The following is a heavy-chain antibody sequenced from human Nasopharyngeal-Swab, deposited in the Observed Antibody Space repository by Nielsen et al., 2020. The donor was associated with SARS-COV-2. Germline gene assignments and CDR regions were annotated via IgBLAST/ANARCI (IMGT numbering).Heavy chain of an antibody. D-gene: IGHD5-18*01. CDR2: IYYSGST. V-gene: IGHV4-59*08. J-gene: IGHJ4*02. Sequence: SETLSLTCTVSGGSISSYYWSWIRQPPGKGLEWIGYIYYSGSTNYNPSLKSRVTISADTSKNQFSLKLSSVTAADTAVYYCARARYSYGFDYWGQGTLVTVSS. CDR3: ARARYSYGFDY. CDR1: GGSISSYY.